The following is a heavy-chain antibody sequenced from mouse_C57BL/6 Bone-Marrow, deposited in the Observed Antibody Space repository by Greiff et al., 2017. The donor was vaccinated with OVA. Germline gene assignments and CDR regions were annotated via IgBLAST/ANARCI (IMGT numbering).Heavy chain of an antibody. V-gene: IGHV1-50*01. CDR1: GYTFTSYW. D-gene: IGHD2-4*01. J-gene: IGHJ2*01. Sequence: QVQLKQPGAELVKPGASVKLSCKASGYTFTSYWMQWVKQRPGQGLEWIGEIDPSDSYTNYNQKFKGKATLTVDTSSSTAYMQLSSLTSEDSAVYYCARIYYDPSFDYWGQGTTLTVSS. CDR3: ARIYYDPSFDY. CDR2: IDPSDSYT.